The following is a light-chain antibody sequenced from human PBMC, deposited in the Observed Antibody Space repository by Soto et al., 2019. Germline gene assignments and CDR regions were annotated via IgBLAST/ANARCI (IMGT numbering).Light chain of an antibody. V-gene: IGKV1-13*02. CDR3: QHFKSFPIT. Sequence: AIQLTQSPSPLSASVGYRVTITCRASQGISTLLAWYQQKPGKAPKVLIYESSLLQSGVPSRFSGSGSGTDFTLTISSLQPEDFATYYCQHFKSFPITFGQGTRLEIK. CDR1: QGISTL. CDR2: ESS. J-gene: IGKJ5*01.